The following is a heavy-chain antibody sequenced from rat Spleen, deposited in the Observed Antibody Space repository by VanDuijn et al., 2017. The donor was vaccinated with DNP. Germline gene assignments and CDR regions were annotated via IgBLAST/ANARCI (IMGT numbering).Heavy chain of an antibody. CDR3: TRKYTTDYYWYFDF. V-gene: IGHV5-31*01. CDR1: GFTFNNYW. CDR2: ITNTGGST. Sequence: EVQLVESGGGLVQPGRSLQLSCVASGFTFNNYWMTWIRQAPGKGLEWVASITNTGGSTYYQDSVRGRFTISIDNAKNTLYLQMNSLSSEDTATYYCTRKYTTDYYWYFDFWGPGTMVTVSS. J-gene: IGHJ1*01. D-gene: IGHD1-6*01.